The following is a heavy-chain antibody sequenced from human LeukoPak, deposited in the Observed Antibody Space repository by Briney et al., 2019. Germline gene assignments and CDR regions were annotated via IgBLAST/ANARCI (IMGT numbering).Heavy chain of an antibody. V-gene: IGHV4-59*10. Sequence: SETLSFTCAVYGGSFSGYYWSWIRQPPGKGLEWIGRIYTSGSTNYNPSLKSRVTMSVDTSKNQFSLKLSSVTAADTAVYYCAGWMVRGVIITGIYYGMDVWGQGTTVTVSS. CDR1: GGSFSGYY. D-gene: IGHD3-10*01. J-gene: IGHJ6*02. CDR3: AGWMVRGVIITGIYYGMDV. CDR2: IYTSGST.